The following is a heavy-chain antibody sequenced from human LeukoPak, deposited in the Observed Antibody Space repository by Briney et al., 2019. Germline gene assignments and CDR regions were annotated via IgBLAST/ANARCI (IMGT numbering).Heavy chain of an antibody. Sequence: SVKVSCKASGGTFSSEAFIWVRQAPGQGLEWMGGIIPIFGRADYAQKFQDIVTITTDESTSTVYMELSSLRSEDTAVYYCAKGETILNWFDPWGQGTLVTVSS. CDR1: GGTFSSEA. CDR2: IIPIFGRA. J-gene: IGHJ5*02. V-gene: IGHV1-69*05. CDR3: AKGETILNWFDP. D-gene: IGHD1-1*01.